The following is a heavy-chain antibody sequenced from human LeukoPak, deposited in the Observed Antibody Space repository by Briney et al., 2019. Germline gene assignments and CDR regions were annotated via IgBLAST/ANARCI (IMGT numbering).Heavy chain of an antibody. CDR1: GGSFTAYY. D-gene: IGHD6-6*01. Sequence: TPSETLSLTCAVHGGSFTAYYWSWIRQPPGKGLEWIGEINHRGSTDYNPSLKSRATTSVDTSKNQFSLKLSSVTAADTAVYYCARAPSIAARPIGKQRLFSEEENYYYGMDVWGQGTTVTVSS. CDR2: INHRGST. J-gene: IGHJ6*02. V-gene: IGHV4-34*01. CDR3: ARAPSIAARPIGKQRLFSEEENYYYGMDV.